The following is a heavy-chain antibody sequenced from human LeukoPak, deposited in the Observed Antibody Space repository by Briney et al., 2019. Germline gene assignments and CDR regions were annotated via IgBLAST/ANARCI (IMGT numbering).Heavy chain of an antibody. Sequence: PGGSLRLSCAASGFTFSGSAMHWVRQASGKGLEWVGRIRSKANSYATAYAASVKGRFTISRDDSKNTAYLQMNSLKTEDTAVYYCTRRGDGSGPFDYWGQGTLVTVSS. CDR1: GFTFSGSA. J-gene: IGHJ4*02. V-gene: IGHV3-73*01. D-gene: IGHD2-15*01. CDR2: IRSKANSYAT. CDR3: TRRGDGSGPFDY.